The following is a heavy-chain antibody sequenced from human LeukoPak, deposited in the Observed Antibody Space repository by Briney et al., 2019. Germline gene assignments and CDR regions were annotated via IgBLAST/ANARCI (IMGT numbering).Heavy chain of an antibody. J-gene: IGHJ5*02. Sequence: GGSLRLSCAASGFTFSDYYMSWIRQAPGKGLEWVSYISSGGNTIYYADSVKGRFTISRDNAKNSLYQQLNSLRAEDTAVYYCARSDEGGREDYYDSSGSVFDPWGQGTLVTVSS. V-gene: IGHV3-11*01. CDR3: ARSDEGGREDYYDSSGSVFDP. CDR2: ISSGGNTI. CDR1: GFTFSDYY. D-gene: IGHD3-22*01.